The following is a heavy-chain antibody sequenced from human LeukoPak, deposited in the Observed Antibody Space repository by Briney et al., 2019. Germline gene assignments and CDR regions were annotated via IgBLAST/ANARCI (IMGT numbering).Heavy chain of an antibody. V-gene: IGHV3-48*02. CDR2: IRTTAEGAKYA. CDR1: GFSFTDYP. CDR3: ATDQRYAFDY. Sequence: GGSLRLSCATSGFSFTDYPMNWVRQAPGKGLEWISNIRTTAEGAKYAYYADSVKGRVTISRDDGRNTLYLHMNSLRDDDTAVYYCATDQRYAFDYWGQGILVTVSS. J-gene: IGHJ4*02. D-gene: IGHD3-9*01.